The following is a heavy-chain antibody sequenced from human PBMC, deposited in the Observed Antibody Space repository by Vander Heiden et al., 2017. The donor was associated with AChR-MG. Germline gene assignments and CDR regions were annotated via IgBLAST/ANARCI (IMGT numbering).Heavy chain of an antibody. D-gene: IGHD6-6*01. CDR1: GGSFSTYY. J-gene: IGHJ4*02. CDR2: INPGGST. CDR3: VIAPRREVNY. V-gene: IGHV4-34*01. Sequence: QVQLQQWGAGLLKPSETLSLTCAVYGGSFSTYYCAWIRQPPGKGLEWIGEINPGGSTNYNPSRKNRVAILVDTSNNQFSLRLTSVTAADTAMYYCVIAPRREVNYWGQGSLVTVSS.